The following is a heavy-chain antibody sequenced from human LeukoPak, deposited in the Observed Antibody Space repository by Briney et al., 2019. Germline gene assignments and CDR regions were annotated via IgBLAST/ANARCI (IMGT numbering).Heavy chain of an antibody. CDR2: ISSGSSFI. J-gene: IGHJ5*02. CDR3: AKDRLGYCNSDSGSGRWFDP. D-gene: IGHD2-2*01. V-gene: IGHV3-48*01. CDR1: EFTFSSLS. Sequence: GGSLRLSCVAYEFTFSSLSMNWVRQAPGKGLEWVSYISSGSSFIDYADSVKGRFTISRDNAKNSLYLQMNSLRAEDTAVYYCAKDRLGYCNSDSGSGRWFDPWGQGTLVTVSS.